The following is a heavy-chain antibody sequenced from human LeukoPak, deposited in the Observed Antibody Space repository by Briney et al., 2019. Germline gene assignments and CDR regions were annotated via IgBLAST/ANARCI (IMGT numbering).Heavy chain of an antibody. J-gene: IGHJ4*02. Sequence: GTSLRLSCAASGFTFNTSLMHWVRQAPGKGLEWVALISFDGTYKYYTDSLKGRFTISRDNSKNTVYLQMNSLRTDDTAIYYCAREAGAIGTSCYEYWGQGTLVTVSS. CDR3: AREAGAIGTSCYEY. CDR2: ISFDGTYK. D-gene: IGHD2-2*01. CDR1: GFTFNTSL. V-gene: IGHV3-30*03.